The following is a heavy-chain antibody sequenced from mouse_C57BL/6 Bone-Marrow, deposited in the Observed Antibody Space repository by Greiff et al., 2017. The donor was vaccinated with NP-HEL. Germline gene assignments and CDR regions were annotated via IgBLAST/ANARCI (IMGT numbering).Heavy chain of an antibody. CDR3: ARDEGGSSFDY. CDR1: GFTFSDYY. Sequence: EVMLVESEGGLVQPGSSMKLSCTASGFTFSDYYMAWVRQVPEKGLEWVANINYDGSSTYYLDSLKSRFIISRDNAKNILYLQMSSLKSEDTATYYCARDEGGSSFDYWGQGTTLTVSS. J-gene: IGHJ2*01. V-gene: IGHV5-16*01. CDR2: INYDGSST. D-gene: IGHD1-1*01.